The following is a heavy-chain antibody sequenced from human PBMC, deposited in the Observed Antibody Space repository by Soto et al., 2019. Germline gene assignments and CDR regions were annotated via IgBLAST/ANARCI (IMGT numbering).Heavy chain of an antibody. V-gene: IGHV5-51*01. Sequence: LKISCKGSGYSFTSYWIGWVRQMPGKGLEWMGIIYPGDSDTRYSPSFQGQVTISADKSISTAYLQWSSLKASDTAMYYCARNGYCSGGSCRRSYYYYGMDVWGQGTTVTVSS. J-gene: IGHJ6*02. D-gene: IGHD2-15*01. CDR3: ARNGYCSGGSCRRSYYYYGMDV. CDR2: IYPGDSDT. CDR1: GYSFTSYW.